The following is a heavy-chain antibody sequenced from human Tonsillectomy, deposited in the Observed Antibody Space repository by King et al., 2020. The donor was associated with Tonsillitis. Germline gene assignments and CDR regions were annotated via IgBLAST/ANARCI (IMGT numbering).Heavy chain of an antibody. CDR3: ARSIAVADPSDY. CDR1: GFTLSSYA. CDR2: ISYDGSNK. D-gene: IGHD6-19*01. Sequence: VQLVESGGGVVQPGRSLRLSCAASGFTLSSYAMHRVRQAPGKGLEWVAVISYDGSNKYYADSVKGRFTISRDNSKNTLYLQMNSLRTEDTAVYYCARSIAVADPSDYWGQGTLVTVSS. J-gene: IGHJ4*02. V-gene: IGHV3-30*04.